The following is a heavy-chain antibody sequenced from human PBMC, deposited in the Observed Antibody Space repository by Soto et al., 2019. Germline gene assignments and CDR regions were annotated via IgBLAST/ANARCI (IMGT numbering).Heavy chain of an antibody. CDR2: INHSGST. D-gene: IGHD6-6*01. J-gene: IGHJ6*03. Sequence: SETLSLTCAVYGGSFSGYYWSWIRQPPGKGLEWIGEINHSGSTNYNPSLKSRVTISVDTSKNQFSLKLSSVTAADTAVYYCARGGVAAQYYYYMDVWGKGTTVTVSS. CDR3: ARGGVAAQYYYYMDV. V-gene: IGHV4-34*01. CDR1: GGSFSGYY.